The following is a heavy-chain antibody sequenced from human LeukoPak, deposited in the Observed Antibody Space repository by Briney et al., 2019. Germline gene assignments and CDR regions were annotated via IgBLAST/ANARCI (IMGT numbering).Heavy chain of an antibody. J-gene: IGHJ3*02. CDR3: ARDLDGYNSAFDI. V-gene: IGHV1-69*13. CDR1: GGTFSSYA. CDR2: IIPIFGTA. Sequence: GASVKVSCKASGGTFSSYAISWVRQAPGQGLEWMGGIIPIFGTANYAQKFQGRVTITADESTSTAYMELSSLRSEDTAVYYCARDLDGYNSAFDIWGQGTMVTVSS. D-gene: IGHD5-24*01.